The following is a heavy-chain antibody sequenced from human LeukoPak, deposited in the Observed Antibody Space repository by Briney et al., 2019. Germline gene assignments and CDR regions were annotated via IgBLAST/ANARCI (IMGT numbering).Heavy chain of an antibody. CDR3: AREDWGPDY. CDR2: IKHDGSDK. J-gene: IGHJ4*02. Sequence: PGGSLRLSWAASGFTFTRYWMVWVRQAPGKGLEWVANIKHDGSDKNYVDSVKGRFTISRDNAENLLYLQMNSLRAEDTAVYFCAREDWGPDYWGQGTLVTVSS. V-gene: IGHV3-7*01. CDR1: GFTFTRYW. D-gene: IGHD7-27*01.